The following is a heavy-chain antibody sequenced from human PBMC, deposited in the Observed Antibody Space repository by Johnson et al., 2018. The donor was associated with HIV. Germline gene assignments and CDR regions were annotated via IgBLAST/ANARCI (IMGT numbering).Heavy chain of an antibody. CDR3: ARSYSGNSAFDI. CDR2: IKWGGRGQ. D-gene: IGHD1-26*01. CDR1: GLTLSSYW. V-gene: IGHV3-7*01. J-gene: IGHJ3*02. Sequence: VQLVESGGSWVQSRGLVVLSLSVSGLTLSSYWSSLVRQAPERGLVWVAYIKWGGRGQLYGVFVRGRFTISRENAKNSVYLQMNSLRAEDTAVYYRARSYSGNSAFDIWGQGTMVTVSS.